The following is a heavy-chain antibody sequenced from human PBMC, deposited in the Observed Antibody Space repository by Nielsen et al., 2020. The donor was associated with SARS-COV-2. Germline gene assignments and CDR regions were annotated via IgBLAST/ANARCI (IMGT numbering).Heavy chain of an antibody. V-gene: IGHV1-69*04. CDR2: IIPILGIA. Sequence: SVKVSCKASGYTFTSYGISWVRQAPGQGLEWMGRIIPILGIANYAQKFQGRVTITADKSTSTAYMELSSLRSEDTAVYYCAKDSSGWPPDYWGQGTLVTVSS. CDR1: GYTFTSYG. CDR3: AKDSSGWPPDY. D-gene: IGHD6-19*01. J-gene: IGHJ4*02.